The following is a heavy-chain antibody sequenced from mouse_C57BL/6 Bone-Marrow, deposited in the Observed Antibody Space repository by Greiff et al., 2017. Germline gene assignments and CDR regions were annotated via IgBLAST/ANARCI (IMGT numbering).Heavy chain of an antibody. CDR3: TTPVYDGYSHGYFDV. D-gene: IGHD2-3*01. V-gene: IGHV14-1*01. J-gene: IGHJ1*03. CDR2: IDPEDGDT. CDR1: GFNIKDYY. Sequence: EVQVVESGAELVRPGASVKLSCTASGFNIKDYYMHWVKQRPEQGLEWIGRIDPEDGDTEYAPKFQGKATMTADTSSNTAYLQLSSLTSEDTAVYYCTTPVYDGYSHGYFDVWGTGTTVTVSS.